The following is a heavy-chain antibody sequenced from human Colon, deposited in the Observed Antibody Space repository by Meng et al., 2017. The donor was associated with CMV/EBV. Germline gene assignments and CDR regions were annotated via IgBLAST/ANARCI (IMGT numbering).Heavy chain of an antibody. D-gene: IGHD5-18*01. V-gene: IGHV3-30*03. Sequence: GESLKISCGVSGLTLSNYKMHWVRQAPGKGLEWVAVISYDGSKTYNADSVKGRFTISRDNSKNTLYLQMDSLRPEDTAVYFCARAGYGGYIKDAFDYWGQGTLVTVSS. CDR1: GLTLSNYK. CDR2: ISYDGSKT. J-gene: IGHJ4*02. CDR3: ARAGYGGYIKDAFDY.